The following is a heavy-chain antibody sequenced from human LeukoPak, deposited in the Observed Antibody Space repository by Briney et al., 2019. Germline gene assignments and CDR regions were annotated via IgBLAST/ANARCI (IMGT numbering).Heavy chain of an antibody. V-gene: IGHV3-53*01. CDR3: ARKNHLFDAAFDI. CDR1: GFTVSSNY. J-gene: IGHJ3*02. Sequence: GGSLRLSCAASGFTVSSNYMSWVCQAPGKGLEWVSITYSDGSTNYADSVKGRFTISRDNSKNTLSLQMNSLRAEDTAVYYCARKNHLFDAAFDIWGQGTVVTVSS. D-gene: IGHD1-14*01. CDR2: TYSDGST.